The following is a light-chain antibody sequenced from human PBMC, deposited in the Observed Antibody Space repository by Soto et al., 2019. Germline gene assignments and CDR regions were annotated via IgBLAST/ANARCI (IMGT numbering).Light chain of an antibody. CDR1: QGISSW. CDR2: KAS. Sequence: DIQITQSPSSLSASVGDRVTITCRASQGISSWLAWYQQKPGKAPKLLIYKASSLESGVPSRFSGSGSGTEFTLTISSLQPDDFATYYCQQYNSVSLLTFGGGTKVDIK. J-gene: IGKJ4*01. CDR3: QQYNSVSLLT. V-gene: IGKV1-5*03.